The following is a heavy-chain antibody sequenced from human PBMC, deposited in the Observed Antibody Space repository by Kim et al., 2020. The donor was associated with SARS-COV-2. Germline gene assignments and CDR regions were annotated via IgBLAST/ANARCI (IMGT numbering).Heavy chain of an antibody. CDR3: ANIKRTELSSSWHSYYFDY. Sequence: GGSLRLSCAASGFTFSSYAMSWVRQAPGKGLEWVSAISGSGGSTYYADSVKGRFTISRDNSKNTLYLQMNSLRAEDTAVYYCANIKRTELSSSWHSYYFDYWGQGTLVTVSS. V-gene: IGHV3-23*01. CDR2: ISGSGGST. J-gene: IGHJ4*02. CDR1: GFTFSSYA. D-gene: IGHD6-13*01.